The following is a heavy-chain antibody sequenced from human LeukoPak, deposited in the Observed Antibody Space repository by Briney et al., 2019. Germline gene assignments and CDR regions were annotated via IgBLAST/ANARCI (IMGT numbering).Heavy chain of an antibody. CDR3: ARGPLNFDY. CDR1: GFTFSSYA. Sequence: GGSLRLSCAASGFTFSSYAMSWVRQAPGKGLEWVAVISYVGSNKYYADSVKGRFTISRDNSKNTLYLQMNSLRAEDTAVYYCARGPLNFDYWGQGTLVTVSS. CDR2: ISYVGSNK. J-gene: IGHJ4*02. V-gene: IGHV3-30-3*01.